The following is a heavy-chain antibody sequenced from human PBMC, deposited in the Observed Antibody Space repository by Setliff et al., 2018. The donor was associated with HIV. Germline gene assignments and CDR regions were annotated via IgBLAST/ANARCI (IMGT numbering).Heavy chain of an antibody. J-gene: IGHJ3*02. V-gene: IGHV1-2*06. Sequence: ASVKVSCKASGYTFTDYYIHWVRQAPGQGLEWMGRINPNNGGTNYAQKFRGRVTMTRDTSISTAYTELSRLRSDDTAVYYCARDGYYDSSGYSAFDIWGQGTMVTISS. CDR3: ARDGYYDSSGYSAFDI. CDR1: GYTFTDYY. CDR2: INPNNGGT. D-gene: IGHD3-22*01.